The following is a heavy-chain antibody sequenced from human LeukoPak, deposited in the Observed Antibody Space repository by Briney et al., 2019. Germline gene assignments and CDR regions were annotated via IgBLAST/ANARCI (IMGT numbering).Heavy chain of an antibody. D-gene: IGHD2/OR15-2a*01. CDR3: ARRLSTRSYYLDD. Sequence: SETLSLTCTVSGGSISSSSYYWGWIRQPPGKGLEWIGSIYSSGSTYYNPSLKSRVTISVDTSKNQFSLKLNSATAADTAVYYCARRLSTRSYYLDDWGQGTLVTVSS. CDR1: GGSISSSSYY. J-gene: IGHJ4*02. V-gene: IGHV4-39*01. CDR2: IYSSGST.